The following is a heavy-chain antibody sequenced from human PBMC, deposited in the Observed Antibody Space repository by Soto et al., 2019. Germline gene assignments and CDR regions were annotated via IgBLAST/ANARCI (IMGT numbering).Heavy chain of an antibody. D-gene: IGHD3-22*01. CDR1: GGTFSSYA. J-gene: IGHJ3*02. Sequence: GASVKVSCKASGGTFSSYAISWVRQAPGQGLEWMGGIIPIFGTANYAQKFQGRVTITADESTSTAYMELSSLRSEDTAVYYCAGSGYRRKPDAFDIWGQGTMVTVSS. V-gene: IGHV1-69*13. CDR2: IIPIFGTA. CDR3: AGSGYRRKPDAFDI.